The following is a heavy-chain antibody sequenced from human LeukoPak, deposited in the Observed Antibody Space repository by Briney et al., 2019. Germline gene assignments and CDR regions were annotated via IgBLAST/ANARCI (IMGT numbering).Heavy chain of an antibody. J-gene: IGHJ4*02. CDR2: MNPNSGNT. CDR1: GYTFTSYD. V-gene: IGHV1-8*01. CDR3: ARVTAGWELLPTLSFEYYFDY. Sequence: ASVKVSCKASGYTFTSYDINWVRQATGQGLEWMGWMNPNSGNTGYAQKFQGRVTMTRNTSISTAYMELSSLRSEDTAVYYCARVTAGWELLPTLSFEYYFDYWGQGTLVTVSS. D-gene: IGHD1-26*01.